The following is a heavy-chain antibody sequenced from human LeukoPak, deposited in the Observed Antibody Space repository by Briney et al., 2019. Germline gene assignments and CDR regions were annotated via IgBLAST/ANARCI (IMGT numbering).Heavy chain of an antibody. CDR2: IYYSGST. CDR3: ARLRGNYFPDY. D-gene: IGHD4-11*01. CDR1: GGSISGYY. Sequence: PSETLSLNCTVSGGSISGYYWSWIRQPPGKGLEWIGYIYYSGSTNYNPSLKSRITISVDTSKNQFPLRLSSVTAADTAVYYCARLRGNYFPDYWGQGTLVTVSS. J-gene: IGHJ4*02. V-gene: IGHV4-59*01.